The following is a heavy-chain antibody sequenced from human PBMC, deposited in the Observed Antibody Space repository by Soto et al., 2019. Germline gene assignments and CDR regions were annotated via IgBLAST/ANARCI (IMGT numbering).Heavy chain of an antibody. CDR1: GYTFTSYY. CDR3: ARERIQLWLPGSRWLASGFDY. J-gene: IGHJ4*02. CDR2: INPSGGST. V-gene: IGHV1-46*01. D-gene: IGHD5-18*01. Sequence: ASVKVSCKASGYTFTSYYMHWVRQAPGQGLEWMGIINPSGGSTSYAQKFQGRVTMTRDTSTSTVYMELSSLRSEDTAVYYCARERIQLWLPGSRWLASGFDYWGQGTLVTVSS.